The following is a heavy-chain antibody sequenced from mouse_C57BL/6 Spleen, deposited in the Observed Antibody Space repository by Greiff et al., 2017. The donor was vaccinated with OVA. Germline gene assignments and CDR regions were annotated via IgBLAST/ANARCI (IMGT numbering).Heavy chain of an antibody. CDR1: GYAFSSYW. V-gene: IGHV1-80*01. Sequence: VKLVESGAELVKPGASVKISCKASGYAFSSYWMNWVKQRPGKGLEWIGQIYPGDGDTNYNGKFKGKATLTADKSSSTAYMQLSSLTSEDSAVYFCARSRYDYDGAMDYWGQGTSVTVSS. D-gene: IGHD2-4*01. J-gene: IGHJ4*01. CDR3: ARSRYDYDGAMDY. CDR2: IYPGDGDT.